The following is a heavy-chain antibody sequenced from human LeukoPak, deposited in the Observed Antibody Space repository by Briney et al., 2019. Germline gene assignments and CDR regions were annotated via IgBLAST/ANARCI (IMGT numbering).Heavy chain of an antibody. CDR1: GGSISSGSYY. V-gene: IGHV4-61*02. CDR2: IYTSGST. J-gene: IGHJ4*02. Sequence: PSETLSLTCTVSGGSISSGSYYWSWIRQPAGKGLEWIGRIYTSGSTNYNPSLKSRVTISVDTSKNQFSLKLSSVTAADTAVYFCATLVSTRYYFDYWGQGTLVTVSS. CDR3: ATLVSTRYYFDY. D-gene: IGHD5/OR15-5a*01.